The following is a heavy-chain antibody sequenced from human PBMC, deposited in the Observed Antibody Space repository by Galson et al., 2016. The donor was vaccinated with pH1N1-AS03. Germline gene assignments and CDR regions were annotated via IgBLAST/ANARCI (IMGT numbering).Heavy chain of an antibody. CDR1: GDSVSSNVAS. J-gene: IGHJ3*01. V-gene: IGHV6-1*01. CDR2: TNYRSRWYN. Sequence: CAISGDSVSSNVASWNWIRQSPSRGLEWLGKTNYRSRWYNEYGPSVKSRININPDTSKNQVSLHLYSVTPEDAGVYFCARDSWNEVERDGFDVGGHGTMVTVSS. CDR3: ARDSWNEVERDGFDV. D-gene: IGHD1-1*01.